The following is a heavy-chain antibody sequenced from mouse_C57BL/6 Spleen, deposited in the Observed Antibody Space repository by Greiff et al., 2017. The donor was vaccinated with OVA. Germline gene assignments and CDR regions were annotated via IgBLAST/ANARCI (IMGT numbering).Heavy chain of an antibody. CDR1: GYSITSGYY. D-gene: IGHD2-4*01. Sequence: VQLQESGPGLVKPSQSLSLTCSVTGYSITSGYYWNWIRQFPGNKLEWMGYISYDGSNNYNPSLKNRISITRDTSKNQFFLKLNSVTTEDTATYYCAPYDYDEEFAYWGQGTLVTVSA. CDR3: APYDYDEEFAY. J-gene: IGHJ3*01. V-gene: IGHV3-6*01. CDR2: ISYDGSN.